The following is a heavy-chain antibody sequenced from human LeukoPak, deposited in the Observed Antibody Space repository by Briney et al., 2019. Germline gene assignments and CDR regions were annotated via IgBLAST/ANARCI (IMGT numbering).Heavy chain of an antibody. Sequence: ASVKVSCEASGYTFTSHYIHWVRQAPGQGLEWMGIINPSDGSTTSAQKFQGRVTVTRDTSTGTVYMELSSLRSEDTAVYYCARDSNSSSFDYWGQGILVTVSS. CDR3: ARDSNSSSFDY. CDR1: GYTFTSHY. D-gene: IGHD6-6*01. CDR2: INPSDGST. J-gene: IGHJ4*02. V-gene: IGHV1-46*01.